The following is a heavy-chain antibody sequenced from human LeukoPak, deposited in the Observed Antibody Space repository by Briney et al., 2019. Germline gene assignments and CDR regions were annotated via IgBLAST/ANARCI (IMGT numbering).Heavy chain of an antibody. Sequence: GASLRLSCAASGFTFSSYAMSWVRQAPGKGLEWVSAISGSGGSTYYADSVKGRFTISRDNSKNTLYLQMNSLRAEDTAVYYCAKPLRFLKDYSDYWGQGTLVTVSS. D-gene: IGHD3-3*01. CDR1: GFTFSSYA. CDR3: AKPLRFLKDYSDY. J-gene: IGHJ4*02. V-gene: IGHV3-23*01. CDR2: ISGSGGST.